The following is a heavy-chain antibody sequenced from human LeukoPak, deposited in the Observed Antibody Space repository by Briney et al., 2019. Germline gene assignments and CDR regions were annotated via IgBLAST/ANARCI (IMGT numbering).Heavy chain of an antibody. CDR1: GYTFTGYY. J-gene: IGHJ5*02. Sequence: ASVKVSCKASGYTFTGYYMHWVRQAPGQGLERMGWINPNSGGTNYAQKFQGRVTMTRDTSISTAYMELSRLRSDDTAVYYCARSGYNWNYGWFDPWGQGTLVTVSS. V-gene: IGHV1-2*02. CDR3: ARSGYNWNYGWFDP. D-gene: IGHD1-7*01. CDR2: INPNSGGT.